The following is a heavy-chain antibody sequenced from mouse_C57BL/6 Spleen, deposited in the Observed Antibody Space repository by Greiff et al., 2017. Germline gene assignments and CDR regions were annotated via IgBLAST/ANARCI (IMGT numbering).Heavy chain of an antibody. D-gene: IGHD1-1*01. J-gene: IGHJ2*01. V-gene: IGHV1-64*01. Sequence: VQLQQPGAELVKPGASVKLSCKASGYTFTSYWMHWVKQRPGQGLEWIGMIHPNSGSTNYNEKFKSKATLTVDKSSSTAYMQLSSLTSEDSAVYYCAREAITTVVGFDYWGQGTTLTVSS. CDR2: IHPNSGST. CDR1: GYTFTSYW. CDR3: AREAITTVVGFDY.